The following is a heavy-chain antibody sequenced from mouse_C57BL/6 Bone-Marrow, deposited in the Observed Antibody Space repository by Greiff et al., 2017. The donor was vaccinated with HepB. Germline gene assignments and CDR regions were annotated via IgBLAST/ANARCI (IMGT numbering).Heavy chain of an antibody. D-gene: IGHD2-4*01. J-gene: IGHJ3*01. CDR1: GYTFTSYW. CDR3: ARWIYYDYDEEAGWFAY. Sequence: QVQLQQPGAELVKPGASVKMSCKASGYTFTSYWITWVKQRPGQGLEWIGDIYPGSGSTNYNEKFKSKATLTVDTSSSTAYMQLSSLTSEDSAVYYCARWIYYDYDEEAGWFAYWGQGTLVTVSA. V-gene: IGHV1-55*01. CDR2: IYPGSGST.